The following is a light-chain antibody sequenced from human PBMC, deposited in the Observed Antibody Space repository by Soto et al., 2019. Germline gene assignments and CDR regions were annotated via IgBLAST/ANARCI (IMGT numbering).Light chain of an antibody. J-gene: IGKJ5*01. CDR2: AAS. Sequence: DIQMTQSPSSLSASVGDRVTITCRAGQSISTYLNWYQQKSGKPPKLLISAASSLQSGVPSRFSGSGSGTDFTLTISSLQPEDFATYYCQQSYSTPPITFGQGTRLEIK. CDR3: QQSYSTPPIT. V-gene: IGKV1-39*01. CDR1: QSISTY.